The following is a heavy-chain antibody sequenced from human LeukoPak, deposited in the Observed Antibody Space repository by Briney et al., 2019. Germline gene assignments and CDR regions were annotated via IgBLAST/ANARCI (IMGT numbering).Heavy chain of an antibody. D-gene: IGHD5-12*01. CDR1: GFTFSNYW. CDR3: AKDLGTNIVAAYFDY. J-gene: IGHJ4*02. CDR2: ISGSGGST. V-gene: IGHV3-23*01. Sequence: PGGSLRLSCAVSGFTFSNYWMSWVRQAPGKGLEWVSVISGSGGSTYYADSVKGRFTISRDNSKNTLYLQMNSLRAEDTAVYYCAKDLGTNIVAAYFDYWGQGTLVTVSS.